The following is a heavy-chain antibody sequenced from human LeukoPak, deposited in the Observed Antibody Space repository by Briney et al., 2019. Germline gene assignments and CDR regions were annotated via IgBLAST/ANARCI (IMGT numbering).Heavy chain of an antibody. CDR3: ASYRSGLDV. Sequence: SETLSLTCTVSGGSISSSSYYWGWIRQPPGKGLEGIGSIYYSGSTYYNPSLKSRVTISVDTSKNQFSLKLSSVTAADTAVYYCASYRSGLDVWGQGTTVTVSS. CDR2: IYYSGST. J-gene: IGHJ6*02. CDR1: GGSISSSSYY. V-gene: IGHV4-39*01.